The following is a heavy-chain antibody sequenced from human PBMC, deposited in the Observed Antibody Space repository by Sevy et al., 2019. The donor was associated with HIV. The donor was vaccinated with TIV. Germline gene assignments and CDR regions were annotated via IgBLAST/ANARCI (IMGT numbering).Heavy chain of an antibody. Sequence: GGSLRLSCAASGFTFSSYAMHWVRQAPGKGLEWVAAISFDGSNHYYADSVKGRFTISRDNSRNTLYLQMNNLSREDTAVIYCEIDQHDDGGNVRTGWFDPWGQGILVTVSS. CDR2: ISFDGSNH. V-gene: IGHV3-30-3*01. J-gene: IGHJ5*01. CDR3: EIDQHDDGGNVRTGWFDP. D-gene: IGHD4-17*01. CDR1: GFTFSSYA.